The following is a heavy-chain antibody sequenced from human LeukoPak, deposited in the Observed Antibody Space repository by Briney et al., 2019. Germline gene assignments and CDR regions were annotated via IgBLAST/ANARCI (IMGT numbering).Heavy chain of an antibody. CDR3: ARRGGSSSRRSPIDY. CDR2: IKQDGSQR. CDR1: GFTFSDYW. J-gene: IGHJ4*02. Sequence: GGSLRLYCTASGFTFSDYWMTWVRQAPGKGPEWVANIKQDGSQRYYVDSVRGRFTISRDNAKNSLFLQMNGLRAADTAVYYCARRGGSSSRRSPIDYWGQGTLVTVSS. V-gene: IGHV3-7*01. D-gene: IGHD6-6*01.